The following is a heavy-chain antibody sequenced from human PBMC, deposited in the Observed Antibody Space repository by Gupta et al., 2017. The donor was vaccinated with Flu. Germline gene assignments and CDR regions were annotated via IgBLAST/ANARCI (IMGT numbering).Heavy chain of an antibody. Sequence: QVQLQQWGAGLLKPSETLSLTCAVYGGSFSGYYWSWIRQPPGKGLEWIGEINNSGSTNYNPSLKSRGTISVDTSKNQFSLKLSSVTAADTAVYYCARTHGGNSGRYYVDYWGQGTLVTVSS. CDR3: ARTHGGNSGRYYVDY. V-gene: IGHV4-34*01. CDR1: GGSFSGYY. D-gene: IGHD2-21*02. CDR2: INNSGST. J-gene: IGHJ4*02.